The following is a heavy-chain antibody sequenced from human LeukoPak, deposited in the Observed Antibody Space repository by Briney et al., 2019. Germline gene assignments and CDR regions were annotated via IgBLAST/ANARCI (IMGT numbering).Heavy chain of an antibody. CDR2: MNPNSGNT. CDR1: GGTFSSYA. J-gene: IGHJ5*02. D-gene: IGHD2-2*01. Sequence: ASVKVSCKASGGTFSSYAISWVRQATGQGLEWMGWMNPNSGNTGYAQKFQGRVTMTRNTSISTAYMELSSLRSEDTAVYYCARDRTRCSSTSCFTSGWFDPWGQGTLVTVSS. V-gene: IGHV1-8*02. CDR3: ARDRTRCSSTSCFTSGWFDP.